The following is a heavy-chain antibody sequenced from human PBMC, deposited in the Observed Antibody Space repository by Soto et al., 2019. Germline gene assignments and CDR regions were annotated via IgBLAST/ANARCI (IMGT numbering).Heavy chain of an antibody. CDR1: GFTFSTYA. V-gene: IGHV3-23*01. D-gene: IGHD3-10*01. J-gene: IGHJ3*01. CDR2: LSGSGGTY. Sequence: GSLRLSCTASGFTFSTYAMTWVRQAPGKGLEWVSTLSGSGGTYFYADSVKGRFTISRDNFENMLYLQMSSLKAEDTAIYYCAKHLSYGSGSYCVFDVWGQGTMVTVSS. CDR3: AKHLSYGSGSYCVFDV.